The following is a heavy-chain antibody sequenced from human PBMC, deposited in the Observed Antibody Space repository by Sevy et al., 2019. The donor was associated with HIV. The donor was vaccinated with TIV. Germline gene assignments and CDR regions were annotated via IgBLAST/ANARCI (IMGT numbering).Heavy chain of an antibody. J-gene: IGHJ3*02. CDR2: IYHSGST. Sequence: SETLSLTCAVSGGSISSSNWWCWVRQPPGKGLEWIGEIYHSGSTNYNPSLKSRVTISVDKSKNQFSLQLRSVTAADTAVYYCARVRDGYQTAAFDIWGQGTMVTVS. D-gene: IGHD5-12*01. V-gene: IGHV4-4*02. CDR1: GGSISSSNW. CDR3: ARVRDGYQTAAFDI.